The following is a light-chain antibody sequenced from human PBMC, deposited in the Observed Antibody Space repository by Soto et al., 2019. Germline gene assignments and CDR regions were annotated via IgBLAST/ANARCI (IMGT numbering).Light chain of an antibody. CDR2: WAS. CDR3: QQYYSTPPWT. Sequence: DIVMTQSPDSLAVSLGERATINCKSSQSVLYSSNNKNYLXXYQQKPGQPPKLLIYWASTRESGVPDRFSGSGSGTDFTLTISSLQAEDVAVYYCQQYYSTPPWTFGQGTKVEIK. CDR1: QSVLYSSNNKNY. J-gene: IGKJ1*01. V-gene: IGKV4-1*01.